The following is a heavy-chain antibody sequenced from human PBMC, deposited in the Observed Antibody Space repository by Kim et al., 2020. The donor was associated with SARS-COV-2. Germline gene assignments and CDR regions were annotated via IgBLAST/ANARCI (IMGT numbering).Heavy chain of an antibody. D-gene: IGHD3-22*01. V-gene: IGHV3-7*01. CDR2: IKQDGSEK. J-gene: IGHJ4*02. CDR1: GFTFSSYW. Sequence: GGSLRLSCAASGFTFSSYWMSWVRQAPGKGLEWVANIKQDGSEKYYVDSVKGRFTISRDNAKNSLYLQMNSLRAEDTAVYYCARDPTKYDSSGYYLDWGQGTLVTVSS. CDR3: ARDPTKYDSSGYYLD.